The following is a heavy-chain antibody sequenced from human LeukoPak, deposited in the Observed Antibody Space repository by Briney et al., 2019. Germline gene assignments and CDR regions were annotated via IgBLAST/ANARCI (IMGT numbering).Heavy chain of an antibody. CDR3: ARRGTTYCTVDSCHPNWFDP. V-gene: IGHV3-11*03. CDR2: INGSSSDT. Sequence: PGGSLRLSCAASGFTFSDYYMTWIRHAPGRGREWISYINGSSSDTKYAHSVKGRFTISRDNAKNSLYLLMNSLRAEDTAVYYCARRGTTYCTVDSCHPNWFDPWGQGTLVTVSS. CDR1: GFTFSDYY. D-gene: IGHD2-15*01. J-gene: IGHJ5*02.